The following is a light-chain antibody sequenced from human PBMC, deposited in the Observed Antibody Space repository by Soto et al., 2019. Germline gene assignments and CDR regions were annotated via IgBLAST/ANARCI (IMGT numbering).Light chain of an antibody. V-gene: IGLV1-40*01. CDR3: QSFDTSLNGLI. J-gene: IGLJ2*01. CDR2: GNS. CDR1: SSNIGAGYD. Sequence: QAVVTQPPSVSGAPGQRVTISCTGSSSNIGAGYDVHWYQQLPGTAPKLLIYGNSNRPSGVPDRFSGSKSGTSASLAITGLQAEDEADYYCQSFDTSLNGLIFGGGTKVTVL.